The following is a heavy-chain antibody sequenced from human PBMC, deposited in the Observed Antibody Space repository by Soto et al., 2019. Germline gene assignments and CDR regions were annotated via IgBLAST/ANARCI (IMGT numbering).Heavy chain of an antibody. CDR3: AKSTGTGHDAFHI. Sequence: GGSLRLSXAASGFTFSTYGMHWVRQAPGKGLEWVAVISFDGSYKYYPDPVKGRFTISRDNSKNSLYLQMNSLRADDTAVYYCAKSTGTGHDAFHIWGQGTMVTVSS. CDR2: ISFDGSYK. J-gene: IGHJ3*02. CDR1: GFTFSTYG. V-gene: IGHV3-30*18.